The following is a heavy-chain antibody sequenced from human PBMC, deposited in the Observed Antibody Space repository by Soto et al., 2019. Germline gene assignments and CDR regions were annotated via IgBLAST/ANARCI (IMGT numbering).Heavy chain of an antibody. V-gene: IGHV4-59*08. CDR2: IYYSGST. CDR3: ARQSIFGVVTDY. J-gene: IGHJ4*02. Sequence: SETLSLTCTVSGGSINSYYWSWIRQPPGKGLEWIGYIYYSGSTNYNPSLKSRVTISVDTSKNQFSLKLNPVTAADTAVYYCARQSIFGVVTDYWGQGTLVTVSS. D-gene: IGHD3-3*01. CDR1: GGSINSYY.